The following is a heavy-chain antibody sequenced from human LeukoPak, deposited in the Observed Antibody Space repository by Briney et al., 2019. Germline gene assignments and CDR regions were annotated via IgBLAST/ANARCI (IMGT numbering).Heavy chain of an antibody. J-gene: IGHJ4*02. D-gene: IGHD5-12*01. Sequence: GASVKVSCXASGYTFTVYYMHWVRQARGQGLEWMGRINPNSGGTNYAQKFQGRVTMTRDTSISTAYMELSRLRSDDTAVYYCARAVATIADFDYWGQGTLVTVSS. CDR2: INPNSGGT. V-gene: IGHV1-2*06. CDR3: ARAVATIADFDY. CDR1: GYTFTVYY.